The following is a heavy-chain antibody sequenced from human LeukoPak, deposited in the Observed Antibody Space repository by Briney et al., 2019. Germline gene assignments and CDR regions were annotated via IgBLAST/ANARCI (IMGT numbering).Heavy chain of an antibody. D-gene: IGHD3-16*01. J-gene: IGHJ4*02. CDR1: GDSISSSSSY. CDR3: ARGLGLRPFDY. CDR2: IYYSGST. Sequence: PSETLSLTCTVSGDSISSSSSYWGWIRQPPGEGLEWIGSIYYSGSTYYNTSLKSRVTISVDTSKNQFSLKLSSVTAADTAVYYCARGLGLRPFDYWGQGTLVTVSS. V-gene: IGHV4-39*07.